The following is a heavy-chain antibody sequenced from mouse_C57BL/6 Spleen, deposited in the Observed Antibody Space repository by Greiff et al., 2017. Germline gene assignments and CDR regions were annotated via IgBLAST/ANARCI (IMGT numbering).Heavy chain of an antibody. CDR2: IDPSDSYT. CDR1: GYTFTSYW. Sequence: QVQLQQPGAELVMPGASVKLSCKASGYTFTSYWMHWVKQRPGQGLEWIGEIDPSDSYTNYNQKFKGKSTLTVDKSSSTAYRQLSSLTSEDSAVYYCARQGRGPSSMDYWGQGTSVTVSS. J-gene: IGHJ4*01. CDR3: ARQGRGPSSMDY. V-gene: IGHV1-69*01.